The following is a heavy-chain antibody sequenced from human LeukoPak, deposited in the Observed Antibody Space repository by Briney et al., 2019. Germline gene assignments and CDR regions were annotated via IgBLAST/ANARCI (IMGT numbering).Heavy chain of an antibody. CDR3: AKVGYSSGWYPDAFDI. D-gene: IGHD6-19*01. Sequence: GGFLRLSCAASGFTFSSYAMSWVRQAPGKGLEWVSAISGSGGSTYYADSVKGRFTISRDNSKNTLYLQMNSLRAEDTAVYYCAKVGYSSGWYPDAFDIWGQGTMVTVSS. CDR2: ISGSGGST. CDR1: GFTFSSYA. V-gene: IGHV3-23*01. J-gene: IGHJ3*02.